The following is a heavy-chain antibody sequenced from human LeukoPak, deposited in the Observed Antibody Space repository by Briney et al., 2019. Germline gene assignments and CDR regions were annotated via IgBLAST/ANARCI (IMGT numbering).Heavy chain of an antibody. CDR3: ARSLNFWSGQNWFDP. J-gene: IGHJ5*02. Sequence: PSETLSLTCTVSGGSVSSGSYYWSWIRQPPGKGLEWIGYIYYSGSTNYNPSLKSRVTISVDTSKNQFSLKLSSVTAADTAVYYCARSLNFWSGQNWFDPWGQGTLVTVSS. CDR1: GGSVSSGSYY. D-gene: IGHD3-3*01. V-gene: IGHV4-61*01. CDR2: IYYSGST.